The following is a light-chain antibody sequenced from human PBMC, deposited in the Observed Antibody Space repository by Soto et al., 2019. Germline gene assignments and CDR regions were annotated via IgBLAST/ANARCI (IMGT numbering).Light chain of an antibody. CDR1: QGINSY. V-gene: IGKV1-9*01. J-gene: IGKJ4*01. CDR3: QQLYTYPLT. CDR2: TAS. Sequence: DIPLTQSPSFLSASVGDRVTVTCRASQGINSYLAWYQQKPGKAPKLLIYTASTLQSGVPSRFSGSGSGTEFTLTITSLQPEDFAAYHCQQLYTYPLTFGGGTKVEIK.